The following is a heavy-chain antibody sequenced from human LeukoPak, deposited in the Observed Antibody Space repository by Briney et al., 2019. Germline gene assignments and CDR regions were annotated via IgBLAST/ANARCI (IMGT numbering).Heavy chain of an antibody. CDR1: GGSFSGYY. CDR3: ARRREDIVVVAFDI. D-gene: IGHD2-15*01. V-gene: IGHV4-34*01. Sequence: SETLSLTCAVYGGSFSGYYWSWIRQPPGKGLEWIGEINHSGGTNYNPSLKSRVTISVDTSENQFSLKLSSVTAADTAVYYCARRREDIVVVAFDIWGQGTMVTVSS. J-gene: IGHJ3*02. CDR2: INHSGGT.